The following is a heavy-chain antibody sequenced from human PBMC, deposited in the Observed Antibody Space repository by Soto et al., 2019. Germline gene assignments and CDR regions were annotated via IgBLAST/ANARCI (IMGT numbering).Heavy chain of an antibody. CDR2: ISAYNGNT. D-gene: IGHD2-21*02. V-gene: IGHV1-18*04. CDR1: GYTFTSYG. J-gene: IGHJ3*02. CDR3: ASADVVVTRWDAFDI. Sequence: QVQLVQSGAEVKKPGASVKVSCKASGYTFTSYGISWVRQAPGQGLEWMGWISAYNGNTNYAQKLQGRVTMTTDTSTRTAYMELRSLRSDDTAVYYCASADVVVTRWDAFDIWGQGTMVTVSS.